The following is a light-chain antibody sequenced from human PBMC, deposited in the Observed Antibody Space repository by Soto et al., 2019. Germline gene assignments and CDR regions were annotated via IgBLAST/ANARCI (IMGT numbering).Light chain of an antibody. Sequence: NFMLTQPHSVSESPGKTVTISCTGSSGSIATNFVQWYQQRPGSAPTTVIYEHNRRPSGVPDRFSGSIDSSSNSASLTISELKTEDEADYYCQSYAGSNRGVFGGGTKVTVL. CDR2: EHN. J-gene: IGLJ3*02. V-gene: IGLV6-57*02. CDR3: QSYAGSNRGV. CDR1: SGSIATNF.